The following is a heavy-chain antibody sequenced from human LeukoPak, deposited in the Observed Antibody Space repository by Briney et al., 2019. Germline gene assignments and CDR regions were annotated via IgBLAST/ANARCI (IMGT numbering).Heavy chain of an antibody. CDR3: ARGYYYGSGSYYERFDP. CDR2: LYYMRGA. D-gene: IGHD3-10*01. V-gene: IGHV4-59*12. J-gene: IGHJ5*02. CDR1: GGSISGYY. Sequence: SETLSLTCTVSGGSISGYYWSWSRQPPGKGVEWIGNLYYMRGAWYKSSLKSRVTTSVDTSRNEFSLKLSSVTAADTAVYYCARGYYYGSGSYYERFDPWGQGTLVTVSS.